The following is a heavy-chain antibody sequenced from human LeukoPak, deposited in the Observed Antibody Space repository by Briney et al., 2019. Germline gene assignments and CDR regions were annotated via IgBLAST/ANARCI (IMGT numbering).Heavy chain of an antibody. CDR2: IYYSGST. D-gene: IGHD3-16*02. CDR1: GVSISSDSYY. V-gene: IGHV4-39*01. Sequence: SETLSLTCTVSGVSISSDSYYWGWIRQPPGKGLEWIGSIYYSGSTYYNPSLKSRVTISVDTSKNQFSLKLSSVTAADTAVYYCARTYYDYVWGSYRPLPNWFDPWGQGTLVTVSS. CDR3: ARTYYDYVWGSYRPLPNWFDP. J-gene: IGHJ5*02.